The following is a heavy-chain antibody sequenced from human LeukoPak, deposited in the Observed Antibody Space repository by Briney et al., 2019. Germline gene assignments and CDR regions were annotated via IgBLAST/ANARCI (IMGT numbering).Heavy chain of an antibody. J-gene: IGHJ3*01. D-gene: IGHD3-9*01. CDR1: GGSVSSTSYF. V-gene: IGHV4-61*01. Sequence: SETLSLTCTVSGGSVSSTSYFWSWIRQPPGKGLEWIGYIYYSGNTHYNPSLKSRVTISIDTSKNQFSLRLSSVTAADTAVYYCARGDPSVFDYWGQGTMVTASS. CDR3: ARGDPSVFDY. CDR2: IYYSGNT.